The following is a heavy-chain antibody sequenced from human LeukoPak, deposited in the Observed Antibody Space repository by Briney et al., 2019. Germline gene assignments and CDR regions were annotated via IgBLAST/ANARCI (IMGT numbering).Heavy chain of an antibody. D-gene: IGHD2-15*01. Sequence: SETLSLTCTVSGGSISSGGYYWSWIRQHPGKGLEWIGYIYYSGSTYYNPSLKSRVTISVDTSKNQFSLELSSVTAADTAVYYCARAVRGVVAAGFNWFDPWGQGTLVTVSS. CDR1: GGSISSGGYY. J-gene: IGHJ5*02. V-gene: IGHV4-31*03. CDR3: ARAVRGVVAAGFNWFDP. CDR2: IYYSGST.